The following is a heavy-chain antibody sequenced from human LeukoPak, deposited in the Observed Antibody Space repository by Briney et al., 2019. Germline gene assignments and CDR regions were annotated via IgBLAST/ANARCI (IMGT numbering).Heavy chain of an antibody. CDR3: ARRLWSSNNWFYFDS. CDR1: GFTFSIYD. CDR2: IGGRDTNT. J-gene: IGHJ4*02. Sequence: PGGSLRLSCAASGFTFSIYDMSWVRRAPGKGLEWVSGIGGRDTNTYYADAVTGRFTISRDNSKNTLYLQMNSLRAEDTAVYSCARRLWSSNNWFYFDSWGQGTLVTVSS. D-gene: IGHD6-13*01. V-gene: IGHV3-23*01.